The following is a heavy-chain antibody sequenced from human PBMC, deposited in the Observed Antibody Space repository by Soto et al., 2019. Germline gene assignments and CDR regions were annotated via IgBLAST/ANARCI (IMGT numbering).Heavy chain of an antibody. Sequence: ASVKVSCKASGYTFTGHYIHWVRQAPEQGPEWMGEIGPESGATRYAQKFQGRVTMTRDMSITTVCMELNNLSPDDTAVYYCGRGRSGQIVVFYWGQGTPVTVSS. J-gene: IGHJ4*02. D-gene: IGHD1-26*01. CDR1: GYTFTGHY. CDR2: IGPESGAT. CDR3: GRGRSGQIVVFY. V-gene: IGHV1-2*02.